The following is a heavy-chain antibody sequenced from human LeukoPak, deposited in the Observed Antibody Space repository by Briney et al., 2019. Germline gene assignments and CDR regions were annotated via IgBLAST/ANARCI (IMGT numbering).Heavy chain of an antibody. D-gene: IGHD3-9*01. CDR2: IHYNGTT. J-gene: IGHJ5*02. CDR3: ARVPYPDWGWFAP. CDR1: GASMCTYF. Sequence: SETLSLTCTVSGASMCTYFWTWIRQPSGKGLEWIGFIHYNGTTNYNPSLKSRVTMSVDTSRKEFSLHLASVTAADTAVYYCARVPYPDWGWFAPWGQGAPVIVSS. V-gene: IGHV4-59*01.